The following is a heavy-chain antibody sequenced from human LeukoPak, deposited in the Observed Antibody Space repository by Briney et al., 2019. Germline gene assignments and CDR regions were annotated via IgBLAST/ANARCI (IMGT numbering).Heavy chain of an antibody. J-gene: IGHJ4*02. CDR1: GFTFNIYA. D-gene: IGHD6-13*01. Sequence: GRSLRLSCAASGFTFNIYAMHCVRQAPGKGLEWVAVISYDESNKYYADSVKGRFTISRDNSKNTMYLQMNSLRAEETAVYYCARRWSFDYWGQGHLVTVSS. CDR2: ISYDESNK. CDR3: ARRWSFDY. V-gene: IGHV3-30*04.